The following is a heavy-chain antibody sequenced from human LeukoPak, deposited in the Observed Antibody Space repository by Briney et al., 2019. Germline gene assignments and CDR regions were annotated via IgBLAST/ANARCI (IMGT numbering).Heavy chain of an antibody. D-gene: IGHD4-17*01. CDR2: IYYSGST. V-gene: IGHV4-39*07. Sequence: SETLSLTCTVSGASISSSGYYWGWIRQPPGKGLEWIGTIYYSGSTYYNPSLKSRVTISVGTSKNQFSLKLSSVTAADTAVYYCARLPMTTIDYWGQGTLVTVSS. J-gene: IGHJ4*02. CDR3: ARLPMTTIDY. CDR1: GASISSSGYY.